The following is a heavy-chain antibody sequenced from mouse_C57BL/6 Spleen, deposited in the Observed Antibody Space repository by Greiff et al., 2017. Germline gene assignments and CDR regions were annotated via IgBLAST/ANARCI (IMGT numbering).Heavy chain of an antibody. J-gene: IGHJ2*01. D-gene: IGHD2-1*01. V-gene: IGHV7-3*01. CDR1: GFTFTDYY. CDR2: IRNKANGYTT. Sequence: EVMLVESGGGLVQPGGSLSLSCAASGFTFTDYYMSWVRQPPGKALEWLGFIRNKANGYTTEYSASVKGRFTISRDNSKSILYLQMNALRAEDSATYYCARYYYGNIGYYFDYWGQGTTLTVSS. CDR3: ARYYYGNIGYYFDY.